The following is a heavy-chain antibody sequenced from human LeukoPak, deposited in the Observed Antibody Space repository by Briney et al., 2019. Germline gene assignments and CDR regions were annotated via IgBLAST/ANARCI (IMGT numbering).Heavy chain of an antibody. CDR1: GFSFSSYN. V-gene: IGHV3-69-1*01. CDR3: VRDRKVAGMIDAFDV. CDR2: IGSSTSI. D-gene: IGHD6-19*01. J-gene: IGHJ3*01. Sequence: GGSLRLSCAASGFSFSSYNMNWVRQAPGKGLEWISFIGSSTSIYYADSVKGRFTISRDNARNSLSLHMSSLRAEDMAVYYCVRDRKVAGMIDAFDVWGQGTIVTVS.